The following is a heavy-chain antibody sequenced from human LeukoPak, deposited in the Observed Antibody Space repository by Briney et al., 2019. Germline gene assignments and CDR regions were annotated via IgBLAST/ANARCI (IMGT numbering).Heavy chain of an antibody. CDR2: ISSSGRTI. D-gene: IGHD6-13*01. Sequence: PGGSLRVSCAASGITFSSYEMNWVRRAPGKGLEWVSYISSSGRTIYYADSVKGRFTISRDNAKNLLYLQMNSLRAEDTAVYYCQGAAAASFDYWGQGPLVTVSS. J-gene: IGHJ4*02. CDR1: GITFSSYE. CDR3: QGAAAASFDY. V-gene: IGHV3-48*03.